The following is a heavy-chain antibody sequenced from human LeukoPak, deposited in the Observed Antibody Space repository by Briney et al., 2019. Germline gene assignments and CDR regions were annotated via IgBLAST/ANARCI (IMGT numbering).Heavy chain of an antibody. J-gene: IGHJ3*02. CDR2: IYTSGST. V-gene: IGHV4-4*07. Sequence: SETLSLTCTVSGGSISSYYWSWIRQPAGKGLEWTGRIYTSGSTNYNPSLKSRVTMSVDTSKNQFSLKLSSVTAADTAVYYCARSLGYCSSTSCYSAFDIWGQGTTVTVSS. CDR3: ARSLGYCSSTSCYSAFDI. D-gene: IGHD2-2*02. CDR1: GGSISSYY.